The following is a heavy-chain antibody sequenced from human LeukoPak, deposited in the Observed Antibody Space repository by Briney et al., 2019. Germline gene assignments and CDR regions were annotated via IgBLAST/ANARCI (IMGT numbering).Heavy chain of an antibody. CDR3: ARVSGYSSSSDY. CDR2: ISAYNGNT. V-gene: IGHV1-18*01. J-gene: IGHJ4*02. D-gene: IGHD6-6*01. CDR1: GYTFTSYG. Sequence: SSVKVSCKASGYTFTSYGISWVPQAPGQGLEWIGWISAYNGNTNYAQKLQGRVTMTTDTSTSTAYMELRSLRSDDTAVYYCARVSGYSSSSDYWGQGTLVTVSS.